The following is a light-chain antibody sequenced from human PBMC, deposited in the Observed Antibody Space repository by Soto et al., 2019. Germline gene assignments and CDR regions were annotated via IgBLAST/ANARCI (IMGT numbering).Light chain of an antibody. CDR3: QQYADWPKT. CDR1: QSVSDR. V-gene: IGKV3-15*01. J-gene: IGKJ1*01. Sequence: IVMTQSPDTLSVTPGERATLSCRASQSVSDRVVWYQQKSGQAPSLLIYAASTRAAGVPARFSGSGSGTEFTLTISSLQSEDFAVYFCQQYADWPKTFGLGTKVDIK. CDR2: AAS.